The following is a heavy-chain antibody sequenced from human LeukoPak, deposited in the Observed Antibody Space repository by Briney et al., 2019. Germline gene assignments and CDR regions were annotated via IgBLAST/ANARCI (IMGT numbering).Heavy chain of an antibody. V-gene: IGHV4-59*11. Sequence: SETLSLTCTVSGGSISSHYWSWIRQPPGKGLEFIGSLDESGRPYYNRPLKSRVSISGDTSGKQFSLNLTSVTAADTAVYFCARDLGGYPFFMDVWGRGTTVAVSS. CDR3: ARDLGGYPFFMDV. CDR2: LDESGRP. CDR1: GGSISSHY. J-gene: IGHJ6*03. D-gene: IGHD2-15*01.